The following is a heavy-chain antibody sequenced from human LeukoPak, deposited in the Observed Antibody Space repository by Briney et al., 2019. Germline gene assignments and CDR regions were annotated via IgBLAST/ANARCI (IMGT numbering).Heavy chain of an antibody. D-gene: IGHD1-26*01. CDR2: IYYSGST. Sequence: SETLSLTCTVSGGSISSSSYYWGWIRQPPGKGLEWIGSIYYSGSTYYNPSLKSRVTISVDTSKNQFSLKLSSVTAADTAVYYCARDGAVGATAPFDYWGQGTLVTVSS. J-gene: IGHJ4*02. V-gene: IGHV4-39*07. CDR1: GGSISSSSYY. CDR3: ARDGAVGATAPFDY.